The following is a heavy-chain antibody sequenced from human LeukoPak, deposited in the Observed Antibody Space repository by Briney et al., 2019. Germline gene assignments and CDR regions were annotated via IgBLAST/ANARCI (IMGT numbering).Heavy chain of an antibody. J-gene: IGHJ4*02. CDR1: GFTFSSYP. Sequence: GRSLRLSCAASGFTFSSYPMHWVRQAPGKGLEWVAVISNDGSKKSYADSVKGRFTISRDSSKNTVDLQMNSLRAEDTAVYYCARVAGWVAREGFGYWGQGTLVTVSS. V-gene: IGHV3-30*01. D-gene: IGHD1-26*01. CDR2: ISNDGSKK. CDR3: ARVAGWVAREGFGY.